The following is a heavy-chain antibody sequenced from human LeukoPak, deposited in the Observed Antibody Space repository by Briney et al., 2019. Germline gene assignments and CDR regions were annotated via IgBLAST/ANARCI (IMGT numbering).Heavy chain of an antibody. CDR1: GFTFSTYA. V-gene: IGHV3-23*01. D-gene: IGHD2-8*02. Sequence: PGGSLRLSCAASGFTFSTYAMYWVRQAPGKGLDWVSAISPSGDSANYADSVKGRFTISRDNSRNTHYLQMNSLRAEDTAIYYCAKSLGDPSTWYWLWDSWGQGTLVTVSS. CDR2: ISPSGDSA. CDR3: AKSLGDPSTWYWLWDS. J-gene: IGHJ4*02.